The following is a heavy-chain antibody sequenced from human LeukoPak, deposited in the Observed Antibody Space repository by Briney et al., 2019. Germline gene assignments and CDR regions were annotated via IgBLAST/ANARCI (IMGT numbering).Heavy chain of an antibody. V-gene: IGHV4-59*01. D-gene: IGHD1-26*01. Sequence: SETLSLTCTVSGGSISSYYWSWIRQPPGKGLEWIGYIYYSGSTNYNPSLKSRVTISVDTSKNQFSPKLSSVTAADTAVYYCARVGATGGDFDYWGQGTLVTVSS. CDR1: GGSISSYY. J-gene: IGHJ4*02. CDR3: ARVGATGGDFDY. CDR2: IYYSGST.